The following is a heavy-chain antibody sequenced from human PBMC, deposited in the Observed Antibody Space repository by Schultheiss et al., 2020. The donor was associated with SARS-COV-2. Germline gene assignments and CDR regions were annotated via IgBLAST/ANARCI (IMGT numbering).Heavy chain of an antibody. CDR3: ARDRIAAAGRSYYYMDV. V-gene: IGHV3-23*01. Sequence: GGSLRLSCAASGFTFSSYAMSWVRQAPGKGLECVSRISDSGGSTYYADSVKGRFTISRDNSKNTLFLQMNSLRAEDTAVYYCARDRIAAAGRSYYYMDVWGKGTTVTVSS. D-gene: IGHD6-13*01. CDR1: GFTFSSYA. CDR2: ISDSGGST. J-gene: IGHJ6*03.